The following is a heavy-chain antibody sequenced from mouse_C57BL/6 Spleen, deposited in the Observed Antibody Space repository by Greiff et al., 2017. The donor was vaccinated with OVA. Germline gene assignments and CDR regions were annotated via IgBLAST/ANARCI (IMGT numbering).Heavy chain of an antibody. J-gene: IGHJ1*03. CDR1: GYAFSSSW. Sequence: VQLQQSGPELVKPGASVKISCKASGYAFSSSWMNWVKQRPGKGLEWIGRIYPGDGDTKYNGKFKGKATLTADKSSSTAYMQLSNLTSAGSAVYFCASLYYASRGGYFDVWGTGTTVTVSS. CDR3: ASLYYASRGGYFDV. D-gene: IGHD1-1*01. V-gene: IGHV1-82*01. CDR2: IYPGDGDT.